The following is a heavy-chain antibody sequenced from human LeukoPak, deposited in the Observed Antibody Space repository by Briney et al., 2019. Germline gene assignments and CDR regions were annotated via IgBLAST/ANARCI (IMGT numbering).Heavy chain of an antibody. Sequence: PSETLSLTCTVSGGSISSYYWSWIRQPPGKGLEWIGYIYYSGSTNYNPSLKSRVTISVDTSKNQFSLKLSSVTAADTAVYYCAGSMIAVGSDAFDIWGQGTMVTVSS. CDR2: IYYSGST. D-gene: IGHD3-22*01. J-gene: IGHJ3*02. CDR3: AGSMIAVGSDAFDI. V-gene: IGHV4-59*01. CDR1: GGSISSYY.